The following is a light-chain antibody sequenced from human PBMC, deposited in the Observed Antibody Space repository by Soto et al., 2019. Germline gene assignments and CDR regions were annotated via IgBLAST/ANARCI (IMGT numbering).Light chain of an antibody. CDR2: DAS. CDR1: QSISSW. J-gene: IGKJ2*01. V-gene: IGKV1-5*01. CDR3: QQLNSHPRT. Sequence: DIPMTQSPSTLSASVGDRVTITCRASQSISSWLAWYQQKPGKAPKLLIYDASSLESGVPSRFSGSGSGTEFTLTISSLQPDDFATYYCQQLNSHPRTFGQGTKLEIK.